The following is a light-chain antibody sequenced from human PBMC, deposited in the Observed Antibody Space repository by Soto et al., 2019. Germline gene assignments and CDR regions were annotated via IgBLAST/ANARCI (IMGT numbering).Light chain of an antibody. CDR2: EDT. Sequence: QSALTQPASVSGSPGQSITISCTGTSSDVGSYDLVSWYQQPPGKAPKLMIYEDTTRPSGISTRFSGSKSGNAASLTISGLQAEDEADYYCCSYAGSGPFVFGTGTKLTVL. CDR3: CSYAGSGPFV. CDR1: SSDVGSYDL. J-gene: IGLJ1*01. V-gene: IGLV2-23*01.